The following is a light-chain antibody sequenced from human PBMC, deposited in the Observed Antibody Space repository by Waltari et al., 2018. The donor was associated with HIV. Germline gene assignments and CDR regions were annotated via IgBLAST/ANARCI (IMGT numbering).Light chain of an antibody. CDR1: NNDIGSYSY. CDR3: CSYAGTNIWV. V-gene: IGLV2-11*01. J-gene: IGLJ1*01. CDR2: DVD. Sequence: QSALTQPRSVSGSPGQSVTISCTGSNNDIGSYSYFSGYQHTPGEVPTVIIYDVDQRPSGVPDRFSGSRSGNTASLTISGLQTEDESDYYCCSYAGTNIWVFGTGTKVTV.